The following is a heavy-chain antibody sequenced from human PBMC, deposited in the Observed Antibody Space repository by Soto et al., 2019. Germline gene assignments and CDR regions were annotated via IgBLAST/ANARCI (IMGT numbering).Heavy chain of an antibody. J-gene: IGHJ6*02. V-gene: IGHV1-69*06. D-gene: IGHD6-13*01. Sequence: SVKVSCKASGYIFTSYYIHWVRQVPGQGLEWMGWIIPIFGTANYAQKFQGRVTITADKSTSTAYMELSSLRSEDTAVYYCAREQQLVRGYYYYGMDVWGQGTTVTVSS. CDR2: IIPIFGTA. CDR3: AREQQLVRGYYYYGMDV. CDR1: GYIFTSYY.